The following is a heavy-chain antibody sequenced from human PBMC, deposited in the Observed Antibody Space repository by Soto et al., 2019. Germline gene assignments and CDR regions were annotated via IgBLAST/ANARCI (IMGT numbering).Heavy chain of an antibody. J-gene: IGHJ4*02. CDR1: GFTFSSYW. Sequence: EVQLVESGGGLVQPGESLRLSCAASGFTFSSYWMHWVRQAPGKGLVWVSRINSDGSSTSYAGSVKGRLTISRDNAKNTLYLQMTSLRAEETAVYYCVRTSLVVAAATREDYWGQGTLVTVSS. CDR3: VRTSLVVAAATREDY. D-gene: IGHD2-15*01. V-gene: IGHV3-74*01. CDR2: INSDGSST.